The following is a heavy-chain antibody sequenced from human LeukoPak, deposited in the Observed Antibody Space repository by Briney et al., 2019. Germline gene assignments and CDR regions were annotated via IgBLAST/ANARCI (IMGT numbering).Heavy chain of an antibody. CDR2: IIPIFGTA. Sequence: SVKVSCKASGGTFSSYAISWVRRAPGQGLEWMGGIIPIFGTANYAQKFQGRVTITADESTSTAYMELSSLRSEDTAVYYCAREGYYDSSGYNGYYFDYWGQGTLVTVSS. CDR3: AREGYYDSSGYNGYYFDY. D-gene: IGHD3-22*01. V-gene: IGHV1-69*13. CDR1: GGTFSSYA. J-gene: IGHJ4*02.